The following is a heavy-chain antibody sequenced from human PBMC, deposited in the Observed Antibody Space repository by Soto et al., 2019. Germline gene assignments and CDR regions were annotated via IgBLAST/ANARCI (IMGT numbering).Heavy chain of an antibody. D-gene: IGHD6-13*01. CDR3: ARDSRYSSSWYDYYYYYMDV. Sequence: EVQLVESGGGLVQPGGSLRLSCAASGFTFSSYAMHWVRQAPGKGLEYVSAISSNGGSTYYANSVKGRFTISRDNSKNTLYRQMGSLRAEDMAVYYCARDSRYSSSWYDYYYYYMDVWGKGTTVTVSS. CDR1: GFTFSSYA. V-gene: IGHV3-64*01. J-gene: IGHJ6*03. CDR2: ISSNGGST.